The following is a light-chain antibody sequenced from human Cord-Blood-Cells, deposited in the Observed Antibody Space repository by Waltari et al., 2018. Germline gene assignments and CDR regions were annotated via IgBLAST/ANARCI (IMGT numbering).Light chain of an antibody. J-gene: IGKJ5*01. CDR2: GAS. V-gene: IGKV3-15*01. Sequence: ELVMPQSPATLSVSPGERATLSCRASQSVSSNLAWYQQKPGQAPRLLIYGASTRATGIPARFSGSGSGTEFTLTISSLQSEDFAVYYCQQYNNWPPTTFGQGTRLEIK. CDR1: QSVSSN. CDR3: QQYNNWPPTT.